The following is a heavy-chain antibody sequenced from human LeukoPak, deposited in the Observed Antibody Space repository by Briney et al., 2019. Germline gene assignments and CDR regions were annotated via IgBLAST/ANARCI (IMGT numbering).Heavy chain of an antibody. CDR2: MNPKTGNT. D-gene: IGHD6-19*01. CDR1: GYTFINYD. V-gene: IGHV1-8*01. CDR3: ARPPDPSGWYRNCFAP. J-gene: IGHJ5*02. Sequence: ASVKVSCKTSGYTFINYDINWVRQAPGQGLEWMGWMNPKTGNTGYAQKFQGRVTMTRDNSINTAYMEVTSLRSDDTAIYYCARPPDPSGWYRNCFAPWGQGTLVTVSS.